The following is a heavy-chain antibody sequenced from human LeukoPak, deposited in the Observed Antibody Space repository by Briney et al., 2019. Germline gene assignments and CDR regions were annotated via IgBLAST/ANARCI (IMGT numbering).Heavy chain of an antibody. CDR3: ARDMNYNLDY. D-gene: IGHD1-7*01. V-gene: IGHV3-30*03. Sequence: GGSLRLSCAASGFTFSSYGMHWVRQAPGKGLEWVAVISYDGSNKYYADSVKGRFTISRDNSKNTLYLEMNSLRAEDTAVYYCARDMNYNLDYWGPGTLVTVSP. CDR1: GFTFSSYG. J-gene: IGHJ4*02. CDR2: ISYDGSNK.